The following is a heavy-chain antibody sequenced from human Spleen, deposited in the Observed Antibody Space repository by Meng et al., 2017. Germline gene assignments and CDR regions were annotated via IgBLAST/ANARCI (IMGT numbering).Heavy chain of an antibody. J-gene: IGHJ4*02. CDR2: INHSGST. CDR1: GGSFSGYY. CDR3: ARSIAAVPFDY. V-gene: IGHV4-34*01. Sequence: QVQLQQWGEGLLKPSETLSLTCAVYGGSFSGYYWSWIRQPPGKGLEWIGEINHSGSTDYNPSLKSRVTISVDTSKNQFSLKLSSVTAADTAVYYCARSIAAVPFDYWGQGTLVTVSS. D-gene: IGHD6-13*01.